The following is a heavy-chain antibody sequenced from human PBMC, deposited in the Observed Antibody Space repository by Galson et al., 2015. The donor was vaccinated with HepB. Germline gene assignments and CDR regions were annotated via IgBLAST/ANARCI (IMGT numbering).Heavy chain of an antibody. D-gene: IGHD3-10*01. Sequence: SLRLSCAASGFTFTSYSMHWVRQAPGKGLDWVAVISYDGNIKYYADSVKGRFTISRDNSKNTLYLQMNSLRAEDTAVYYCAKEPRGHQDLDYWGQGTLVTVSS. CDR2: ISYDGNIK. J-gene: IGHJ4*02. CDR1: GFTFTSYS. V-gene: IGHV3-30-3*01. CDR3: AKEPRGHQDLDY.